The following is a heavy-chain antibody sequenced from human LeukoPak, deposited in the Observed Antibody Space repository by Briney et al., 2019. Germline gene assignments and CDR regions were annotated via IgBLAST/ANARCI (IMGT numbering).Heavy chain of an antibody. D-gene: IGHD3-10*02. CDR2: INPNSGDT. V-gene: IGHV1-2*02. J-gene: IGHJ3*02. CDR3: ARDVRSTDAFDI. Sequence: ASVKVSCKASGYTFTCYYMHWVRQAPGQGLEWMGWINPNSGDTKYGQRFQGRVTMTRDTSIRTAYMELSGLRSDDTAMYYCARDVRSTDAFDIWGQGTMLTVSS. CDR1: GYTFTCYY.